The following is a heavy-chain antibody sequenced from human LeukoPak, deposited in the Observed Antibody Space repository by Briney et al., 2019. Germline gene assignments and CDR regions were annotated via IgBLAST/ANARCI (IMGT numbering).Heavy chain of an antibody. J-gene: IGHJ4*02. CDR1: GHTFTSYG. CDR2: IIPIFGTA. Sequence: SVKVSCKASGHTFTSYGTSWVRQAPGQGLEWMGGIIPIFGTANYAQKFQGRVTITADESTGTACMELSSLRSEDTAVYYCARDRGEYDFWSGYYSYYFDYWGQGTLVTVSS. CDR3: ARDRGEYDFWSGYYSYYFDY. D-gene: IGHD3-3*01. V-gene: IGHV1-69*13.